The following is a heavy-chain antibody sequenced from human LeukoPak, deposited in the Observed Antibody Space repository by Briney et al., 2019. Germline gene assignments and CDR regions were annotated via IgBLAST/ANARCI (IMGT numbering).Heavy chain of an antibody. CDR2: INPNSGGT. CDR3: AREEYSSSSGFDC. J-gene: IGHJ4*02. D-gene: IGHD6-6*01. V-gene: IGHV1-2*02. Sequence: ASVKVSCKASGYTFTGYYMHWVRQAPGQGLEWMGWINPNSGGTNYAQKFQGRVTMTRDTSISTAYMELSRLRSDDTAVYYCAREEYSSSSGFDCWGQGTLVTVSS. CDR1: GYTFTGYY.